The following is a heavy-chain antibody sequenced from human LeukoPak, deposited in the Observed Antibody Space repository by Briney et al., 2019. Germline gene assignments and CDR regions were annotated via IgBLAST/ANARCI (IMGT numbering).Heavy chain of an antibody. CDR3: ARDPPFIIGTTFFDY. D-gene: IGHD1-20*01. J-gene: IGHJ4*02. Sequence: GGSLRLSCAASGFTFSNYGMHWVRQAPGKGLEWVAVISYDGSNKYYADSVKGRFTISSDNAKNSLYLQMNSLRAEDTAVYYCARDPPFIIGTTFFDYWGQGTLVTVSS. CDR1: GFTFSNYG. CDR2: ISYDGSNK. V-gene: IGHV3-30*03.